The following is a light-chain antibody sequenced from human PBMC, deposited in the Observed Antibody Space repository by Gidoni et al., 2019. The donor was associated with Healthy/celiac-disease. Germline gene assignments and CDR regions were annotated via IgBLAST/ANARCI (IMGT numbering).Light chain of an antibody. J-gene: IGKJ2*01. Sequence: EIVMTQSPATLSVSPGERATLSCRASQSVSSNLAWYQQKPGQAPRFLIYGASTRATGIPARFSGSGSGTEFTLTISSLQSEDFVVYYCQQYNNWPPEYTFGQGTKLEIK. CDR3: QQYNNWPPEYT. CDR2: GAS. V-gene: IGKV3-15*01. CDR1: QSVSSN.